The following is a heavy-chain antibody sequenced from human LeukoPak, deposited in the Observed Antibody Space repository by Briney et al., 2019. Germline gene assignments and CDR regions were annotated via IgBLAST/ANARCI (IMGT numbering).Heavy chain of an antibody. CDR2: ISAYNGNT. CDR3: AADRHDILTGWSIFDY. Sequence: GASVKVSCKASGYTFTSYGISWVRQAPGQGLEWMGWISAYNGNTNYAQKLQGRVTMTTDTSTSTAYMELRSLRSDDTAVYYCAADRHDILTGWSIFDYWGQGTLVTVSS. V-gene: IGHV1-18*01. D-gene: IGHD3-9*01. CDR1: GYTFTSYG. J-gene: IGHJ4*02.